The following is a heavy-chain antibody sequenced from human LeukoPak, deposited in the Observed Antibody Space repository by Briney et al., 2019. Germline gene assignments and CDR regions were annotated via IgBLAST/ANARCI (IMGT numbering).Heavy chain of an antibody. D-gene: IGHD1-26*01. Sequence: GGSLRLSCAASGFTFSSYSMNWVRQAPGKGLEWVSSISSSSSYIYYAGSVKGRFTISRDNAKNSLYLQMNSLRAEDTAVYYCARGRWELPEVDYFDYWGQGTLVTVSS. CDR1: GFTFSSYS. J-gene: IGHJ4*02. CDR2: ISSSSSYI. CDR3: ARGRWELPEVDYFDY. V-gene: IGHV3-21*01.